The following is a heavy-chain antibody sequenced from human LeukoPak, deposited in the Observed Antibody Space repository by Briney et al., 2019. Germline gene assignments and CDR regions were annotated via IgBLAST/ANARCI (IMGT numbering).Heavy chain of an antibody. J-gene: IGHJ4*02. V-gene: IGHV3-21*01. D-gene: IGHD6-13*01. CDR3: ARGGLAARRIDY. Sequence: GGSLRLSCAASGFTFSSYSMNWVRQAPGKGLEWVSSISSSSSYIYYADSVKGRFTISRDNAKNSLYLQMNSLRAEDTAAYYCARGGLAARRIDYWGQGTLVTVSS. CDR2: ISSSSSYI. CDR1: GFTFSSYS.